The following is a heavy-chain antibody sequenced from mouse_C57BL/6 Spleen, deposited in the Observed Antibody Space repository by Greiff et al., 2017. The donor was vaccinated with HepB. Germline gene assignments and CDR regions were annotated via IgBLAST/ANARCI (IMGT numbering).Heavy chain of an antibody. CDR3: AREGNYYYAMDY. CDR1: GYTFPSSW. J-gene: IGHJ4*01. CDR2: IDPNSGGT. V-gene: IGHV1-72*01. Sequence: VQLQQPGAELVKPGASVKLSCKASGYTFPSSWMHWVKQRPGRGLEWIGGIDPNSGGTKYNEKFKSKATLTVDKPSSTAYMQLSSLTSEDSAVYYCAREGNYYYAMDYWGQGTSVTVSS.